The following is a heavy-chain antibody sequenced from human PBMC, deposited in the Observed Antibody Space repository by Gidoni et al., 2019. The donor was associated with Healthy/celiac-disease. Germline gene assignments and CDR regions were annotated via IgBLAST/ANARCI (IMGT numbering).Heavy chain of an antibody. Sequence: QVQLVESGGGVVQPGRSLRLSCAASGFTFSSYGMPWVRQAPGKGLEWVAVISYDGSNKYYADSVKGRFTISRDNSKNTLYLQMNSLRAEDTAVYYCAKLPLGYYDSSGHTTYYYYGMDVWGQGTTVTVSS. D-gene: IGHD3-22*01. CDR2: ISYDGSNK. CDR1: GFTFSSYG. J-gene: IGHJ6*02. V-gene: IGHV3-30*18. CDR3: AKLPLGYYDSSGHTTYYYYGMDV.